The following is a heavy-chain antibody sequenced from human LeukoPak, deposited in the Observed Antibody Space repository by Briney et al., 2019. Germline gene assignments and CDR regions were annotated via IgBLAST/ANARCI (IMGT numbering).Heavy chain of an antibody. CDR3: AKEGRSLQTY. V-gene: IGHV3-7*03. CDR2: IKEDGTET. CDR1: GFMFCSNW. J-gene: IGHJ4*02. Sequence: PGGSLRLSRAASGFMFCSNWMSWVRLAPGKGLEWVANIKEDGTETYYVDSVKGRFTISRDNAKNSLYLQMNSLRVEDTAVYYCAKEGRSLQTYWGQGTLVTVSS. D-gene: IGHD5-24*01.